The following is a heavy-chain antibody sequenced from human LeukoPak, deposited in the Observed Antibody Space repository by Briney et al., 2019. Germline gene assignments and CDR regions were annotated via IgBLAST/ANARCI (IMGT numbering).Heavy chain of an antibody. CDR2: ISGSGGST. CDR1: GFTFSSYA. J-gene: IGHJ5*02. V-gene: IGHV3-23*01. CDR3: ARDRKVTTPLKWFDP. Sequence: PGGSLRLSCAASGFTFSSYAMSWVRQAPGKGLEWVSAISGSGGSTYYADSVKGRFTISRDNSKNTLYLQMNSLRAEDTAVYYCARDRKVTTPLKWFDPWGQGTLVTVSS. D-gene: IGHD4-17*01.